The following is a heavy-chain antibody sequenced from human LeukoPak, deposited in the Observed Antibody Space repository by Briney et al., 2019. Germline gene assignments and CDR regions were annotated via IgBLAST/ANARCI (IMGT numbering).Heavy chain of an antibody. J-gene: IGHJ5*02. CDR1: GFSLSGHW. Sequence: GGSLRLSCATSGFSLSGHWMNWVRQPPGKGLEWVANIKAGGSEKYYADSVKGRFTISRDKSKNTLDLQMNSLRAEDTAVYYCAKDGSITAAGGFDPWGQGTLVTVSS. CDR2: IKAGGSEK. V-gene: IGHV3-7*01. CDR3: AKDGSITAAGGFDP. D-gene: IGHD6-13*01.